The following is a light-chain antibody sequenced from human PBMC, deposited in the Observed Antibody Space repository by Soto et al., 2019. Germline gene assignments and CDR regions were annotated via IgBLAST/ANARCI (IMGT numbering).Light chain of an antibody. CDR2: SNN. Sequence: QSALTQPPSASGTPGQRVTISCSGSSSNIGSNTVNWYQQLPGTAPKLLIYSNNQRPSGVPDRFSGSKSGTSASLAIIGLQSEDEADYYCSAWDDSLIAWVFGGGTKLTVL. V-gene: IGLV1-44*01. J-gene: IGLJ3*02. CDR3: SAWDDSLIAWV. CDR1: SSNIGSNT.